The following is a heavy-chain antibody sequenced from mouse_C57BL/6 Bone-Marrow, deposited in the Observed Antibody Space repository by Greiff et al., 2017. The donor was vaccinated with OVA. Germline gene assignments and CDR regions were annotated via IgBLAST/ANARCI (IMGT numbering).Heavy chain of an antibody. CDR2: IYPRSGNT. J-gene: IGHJ4*01. Sequence: QVQLQQSGAELARPGASVKLSCKASGYTFTSYGISWVKQRTGQGLEWIGEIYPRSGNTYYNEKFKGKATLTADKSSSTAYMELRSLTSEDSAVYFCARDYYGSSYGRDYAMDYWGQGTSVTVSS. D-gene: IGHD1-1*01. CDR3: ARDYYGSSYGRDYAMDY. CDR1: GYTFTSYG. V-gene: IGHV1-81*01.